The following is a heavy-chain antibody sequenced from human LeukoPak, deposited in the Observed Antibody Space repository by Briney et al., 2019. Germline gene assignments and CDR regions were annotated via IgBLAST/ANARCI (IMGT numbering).Heavy chain of an antibody. Sequence: GGSLRLSCAASGFTFNTYGMHWVRQAPGKGLEWVAGISSDGTSKDYADSVKGRFAIPRDNSKNTMYLQVNSLRPEDTAVYYCAKAAYCTSTSCHFSGYAQRPLDSWGQGTLVTVSS. D-gene: IGHD2-2*01. CDR3: AKAAYCTSTSCHFSGYAQRPLDS. CDR2: ISSDGTSK. J-gene: IGHJ4*02. V-gene: IGHV3-30*18. CDR1: GFTFNTYG.